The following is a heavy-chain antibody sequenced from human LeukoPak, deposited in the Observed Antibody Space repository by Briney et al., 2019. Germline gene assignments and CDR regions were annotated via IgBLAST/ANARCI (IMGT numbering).Heavy chain of an antibody. V-gene: IGHV4-39*01. Sequence: PSETLSLTCTVSGGSISSSSYYWGWVRQPPGKGLEGIVRIYYSGSTYYNPSLKSRVTISVDTSKNQFSLKLSSVTAADTAVYYCARRMTWYSYGWPDPMYAFDIWGQGTMVAVSS. CDR2: IYYSGST. J-gene: IGHJ3*02. CDR3: ARRMTWYSYGWPDPMYAFDI. D-gene: IGHD5-18*01. CDR1: GGSISSSSYY.